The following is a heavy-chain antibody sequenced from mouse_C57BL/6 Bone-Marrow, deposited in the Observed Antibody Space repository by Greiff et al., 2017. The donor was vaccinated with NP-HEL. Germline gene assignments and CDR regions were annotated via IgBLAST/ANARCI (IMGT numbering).Heavy chain of an antibody. D-gene: IGHD1-1*01. J-gene: IGHJ1*03. Sequence: EVQLQQSVAELVRPGASVKLSCTASGYNIKNTYMHWVKQRPEQGLEWIGRIDPANGNTKSAPKFQGQATITADTSSNTAYLQLSSLTSEDSAIYYRAGPLITTVVAHWYFDVWGTGTTVTVSS. CDR3: AGPLITTVVAHWYFDV. CDR2: IDPANGNT. V-gene: IGHV14-3*01. CDR1: GYNIKNTY.